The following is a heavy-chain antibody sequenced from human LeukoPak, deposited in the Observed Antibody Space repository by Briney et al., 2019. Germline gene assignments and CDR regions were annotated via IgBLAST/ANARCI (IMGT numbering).Heavy chain of an antibody. D-gene: IGHD5-12*01. CDR2: ITGSGGST. V-gene: IGHV3-23*01. J-gene: IGHJ4*02. CDR3: AKGRGYGDSSPDY. Sequence: GGSLRLSCAASGFTFSHYAMTWVRQAPGKGLEWVSTITGSGGSTFYADSVTGRFSISRDNSKNTLYLQMNSLRAEDTAVFYCAKGRGYGDSSPDYWGQGTLVTVSS. CDR1: GFTFSHYA.